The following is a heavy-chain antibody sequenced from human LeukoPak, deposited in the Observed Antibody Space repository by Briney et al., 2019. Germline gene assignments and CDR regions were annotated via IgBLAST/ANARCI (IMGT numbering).Heavy chain of an antibody. Sequence: PSETLSLTCTVSGGSFSSYYWSWIRQPPGKGLEWVGYIYYSGSTDYNPSLKSRVTMSLDTSKNQFSLNLSSVTAADTAVHYCARAVISFGGAVAKGFDCWGQGTLVTVSS. V-gene: IGHV4-59*01. J-gene: IGHJ4*02. CDR3: ARAVISFGGAVAKGFDC. D-gene: IGHD3-16*01. CDR1: GGSFSSYY. CDR2: IYYSGST.